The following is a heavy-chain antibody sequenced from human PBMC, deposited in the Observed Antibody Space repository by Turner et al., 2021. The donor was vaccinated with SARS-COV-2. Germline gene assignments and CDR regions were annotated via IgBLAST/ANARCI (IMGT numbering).Heavy chain of an antibody. J-gene: IGHJ3*02. CDR3: ARQDRITMIYAFDI. CDR2: IYYSGRT. V-gene: IGHV4-39*01. D-gene: IGHD3-22*01. CDR1: GGSISSSSYY. Sequence: QLQLQESGPGLVKPSDTLSLPCTVSGGSISSSSYYWGGIRQPPGKGLEWIGSIYYSGRTYYNPSLKSRVTISVDTSKNQFSLKLSSVTAADTAVYYCARQDRITMIYAFDIWGQGTMVTVSS.